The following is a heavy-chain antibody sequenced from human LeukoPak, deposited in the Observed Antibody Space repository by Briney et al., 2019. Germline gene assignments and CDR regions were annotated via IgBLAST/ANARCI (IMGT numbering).Heavy chain of an antibody. CDR3: AGLSSGWLDAFDI. J-gene: IGHJ3*02. Sequence: PGGSLRLSCAASGFTFSSYGTHWVRQAPGKGLEWVAVIWYDGSNKYYADSVKGRFTISRDNSKNTLYLQMNSLRAEDTAVYYCAGLSSGWLDAFDIWGQGTMVTVSS. CDR1: GFTFSSYG. D-gene: IGHD6-19*01. CDR2: IWYDGSNK. V-gene: IGHV3-33*01.